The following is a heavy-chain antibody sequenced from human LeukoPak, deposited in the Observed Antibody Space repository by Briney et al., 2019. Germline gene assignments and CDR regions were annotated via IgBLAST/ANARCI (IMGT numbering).Heavy chain of an antibody. Sequence: GGSLRLSCAASGFTFSSYAMHWVRQAPGKGLEWVAVISYDGSNKYYADSVKGRFTISRDNAKNSLYLQMNSLRAEDTAVYYCARSMIVMVKYAFDIWGQGTMVTVSS. CDR1: GFTFSSYA. J-gene: IGHJ3*02. CDR2: ISYDGSNK. CDR3: ARSMIVMVKYAFDI. D-gene: IGHD3-22*01. V-gene: IGHV3-30-3*01.